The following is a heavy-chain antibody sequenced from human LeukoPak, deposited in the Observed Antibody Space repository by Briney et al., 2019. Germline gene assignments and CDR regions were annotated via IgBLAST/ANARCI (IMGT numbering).Heavy chain of an antibody. CDR1: GFTFSNFG. V-gene: IGHV3-30*02. CDR2: IRSDGSEK. J-gene: IGHJ3*02. D-gene: IGHD1-7*01. CDR3: AKNSLNYNDNAGPLEI. Sequence: GGSLRLSCAASGFTFSNFGMHWVRQAPGKGLEWVAFIRSDGSEKYSGDSVKGRFTISRDNSKNTLYVQMTSLTADDTAVYYCAKNSLNYNDNAGPLEIWGLGTMVTVSS.